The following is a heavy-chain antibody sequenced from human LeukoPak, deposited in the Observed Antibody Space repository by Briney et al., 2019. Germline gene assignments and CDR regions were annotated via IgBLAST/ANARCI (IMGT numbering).Heavy chain of an antibody. J-gene: IGHJ6*02. V-gene: IGHV3-9*01. CDR1: GFTFDDYA. CDR2: ISWNSGSI. D-gene: IGHD3-3*01. Sequence: PGRSLRLSCAASGFTFDDYAMHWVRQAPGKGLEWVSGISWNSGSIGYADSVKGRFTISRDNAKNSLYLQMNGLRAEDTALYYCAKDMTRFGVAIIPPERIDYYYYGMDVWGQGTTVTVSS. CDR3: AKDMTRFGVAIIPPERIDYYYYGMDV.